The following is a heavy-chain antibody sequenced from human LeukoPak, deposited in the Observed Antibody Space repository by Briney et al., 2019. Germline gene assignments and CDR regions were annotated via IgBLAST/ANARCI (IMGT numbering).Heavy chain of an antibody. D-gene: IGHD5-18*01. J-gene: IGHJ4*02. CDR2: INSDGNIT. V-gene: IGHV3-74*03. Sequence: GSLRLSCAASGFTFSSYWMHWVRQAPGKGLVWVSRINSDGNITMYADSVKGRFTISRDNAKNTLYLQMNSLTAEDTAVYYCAPEGGNSYDYWGQGTLVTVSS. CDR3: APEGGNSYDY. CDR1: GFTFSSYW.